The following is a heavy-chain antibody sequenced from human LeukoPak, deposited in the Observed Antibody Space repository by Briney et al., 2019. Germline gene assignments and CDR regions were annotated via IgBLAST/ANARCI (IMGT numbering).Heavy chain of an antibody. CDR3: ARETSQKGAHYMDV. Sequence: SETLSLTCSVSGASISSGSNYWGWIRQPPGKTLEWIGSIYSSGSTYYNPSLKSRVTISVDTSKNQFSLKLSSVTAADTAVYYCARETSQKGAHYMDVWGKGTTVTISS. CDR2: IYSSGST. CDR1: GASISSGSNY. D-gene: IGHD3-16*01. J-gene: IGHJ6*03. V-gene: IGHV4-39*07.